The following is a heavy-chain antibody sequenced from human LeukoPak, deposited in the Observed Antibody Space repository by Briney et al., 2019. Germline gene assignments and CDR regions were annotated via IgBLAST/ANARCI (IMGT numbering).Heavy chain of an antibody. CDR2: IYYSGST. Sequence: SETLSLTCTVSGGSISSSSYYWGWIRQPPGKGLDWIGSIYYSGSTYYNPSLKSRVTISVDTSKNQFSLKLSSVTAADTAVFYCASLRERSYYARGFDYWGQGTLVTVSS. CDR1: GGSISSSSYY. D-gene: IGHD1-26*01. V-gene: IGHV4-39*01. CDR3: ASLRERSYYARGFDY. J-gene: IGHJ4*02.